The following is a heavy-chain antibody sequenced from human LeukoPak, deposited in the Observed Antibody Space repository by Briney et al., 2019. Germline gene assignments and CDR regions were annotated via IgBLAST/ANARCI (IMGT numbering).Heavy chain of an antibody. J-gene: IGHJ4*02. V-gene: IGHV3-30*18. Sequence: PGGSLRLSCAASGFTFSSYGMPWVRQAPGKGLEWVAVISYDGSNKYYADSVKGRFTISRDNSKNTLYLQMNSLRAEDTAVYYCAKDHIGGYDYWGQGTLVTVSS. CDR2: ISYDGSNK. CDR1: GFTFSSYG. CDR3: AKDHIGGYDY. D-gene: IGHD5-12*01.